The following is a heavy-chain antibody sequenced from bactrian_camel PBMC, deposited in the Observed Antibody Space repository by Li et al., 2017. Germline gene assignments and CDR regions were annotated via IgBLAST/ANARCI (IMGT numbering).Heavy chain of an antibody. CDR2: FDTDGTI. CDR1: ADRDSDYC. D-gene: IGHD3*01. Sequence: HVQLVESGGGSVQTGGSPTLSCVASADRDSDYCMAWFRQRPNSEREGVGIFDTDGTIDYEDSVKGRFTITKDNAKNTLYLQMNSLNPEDTAMYYCAAGGGASWCYPLEPPLAVYWGQGTQVTVS. J-gene: IGHJ4*01. V-gene: IGHV3S6*01. CDR3: AAGGGASWCYPLEPPLAVY.